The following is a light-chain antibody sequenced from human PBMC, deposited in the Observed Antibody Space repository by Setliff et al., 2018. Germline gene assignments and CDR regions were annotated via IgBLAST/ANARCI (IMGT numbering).Light chain of an antibody. CDR3: MSYTTIRTYV. V-gene: IGLV2-14*01. J-gene: IGLJ1*01. CDR2: EVS. CDR1: SSDVGAYSH. Sequence: QSALAQPASVSGSPGQSIIISCAGTSSDVGAYSHVSWYQQYPGKAPKLMISEVSNRPSGVSYRFSGSKSGNTASLTISGLQAEDEADYYCMSYTTIRTYVFGTGTKVTV.